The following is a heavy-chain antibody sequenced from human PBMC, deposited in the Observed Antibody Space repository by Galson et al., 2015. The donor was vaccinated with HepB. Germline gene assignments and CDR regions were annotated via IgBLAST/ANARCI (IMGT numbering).Heavy chain of an antibody. V-gene: IGHV6-1*01. CDR1: GDSVSSNSAA. Sequence: CAISGDSVSSNSAAWNRIRQSPSRGLEWLGRTYYRSKWYNDYAVSVKSRITINPDTSKNQFSLQLNSVTPEDTAVYYCAGVGYNSGWYTWFDPWGQGTLVTVSS. CDR3: AGVGYNSGWYTWFDP. D-gene: IGHD6-19*01. J-gene: IGHJ5*02. CDR2: TYYRSKWYN.